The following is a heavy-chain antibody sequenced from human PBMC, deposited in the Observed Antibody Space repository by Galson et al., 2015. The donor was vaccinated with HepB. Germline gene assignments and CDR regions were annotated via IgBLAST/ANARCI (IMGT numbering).Heavy chain of an antibody. J-gene: IGHJ5*02. CDR2: IYPGDSDT. D-gene: IGHD5-18*01. CDR1: GYSFTSYW. CDR3: ARVFRAAMGKDNWFDP. V-gene: IGHV5-51*03. Sequence: QSGAEVKKPGESLKISCKGSGYSFTSYWIGWVRQMPGKGLEWMGIIYPGDSDTRYSPSFQGQVTISADKSISTAYLQWSSLKASDTAMYYCARVFRAAMGKDNWFDPWGQGTLVTVSS.